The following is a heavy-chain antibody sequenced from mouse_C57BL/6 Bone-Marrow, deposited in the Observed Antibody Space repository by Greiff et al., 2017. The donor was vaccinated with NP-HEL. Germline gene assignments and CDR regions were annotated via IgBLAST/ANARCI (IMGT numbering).Heavy chain of an antibody. CDR2: ISYSGST. V-gene: IGHV3-8*01. CDR3: ARSHYGYPYYYAMDY. D-gene: IGHD2-2*01. J-gene: IGHJ4*01. CDR1: GYSITSDY. Sequence: DVHLVESGPGLAKPSQTLSLTCSVTGYSITSDYWNWIRKFPGNKLEYMGYISYSGSTYYNPSLKSRISITRDTSKNQYYLQLNSVTTEDTATYYCARSHYGYPYYYAMDYWGQGTSVTVSS.